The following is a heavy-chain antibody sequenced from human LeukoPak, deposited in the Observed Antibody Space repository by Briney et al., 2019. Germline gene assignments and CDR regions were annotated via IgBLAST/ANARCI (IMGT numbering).Heavy chain of an antibody. D-gene: IGHD5-12*01. Sequence: GGSLRLSCAASGFTDSRNYMSWVRQAPGKGLEWVSDIYSGGSTYYADSVKGRFTIFRDNSKNTLYLQMNSLRAEDTAVYYCARQATHWGQGTLVTVSS. V-gene: IGHV3-66*02. J-gene: IGHJ4*02. CDR2: IYSGGST. CDR1: GFTDSRNY. CDR3: ARQATH.